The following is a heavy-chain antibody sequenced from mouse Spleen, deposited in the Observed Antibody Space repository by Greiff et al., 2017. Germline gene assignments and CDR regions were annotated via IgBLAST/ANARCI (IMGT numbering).Heavy chain of an antibody. J-gene: IGHJ4*01. D-gene: IGHD2-1*01. CDR3: ARRGNYPYYAMDY. Sequence: VKLMESGAELVRPGSSVKLSCKASGYTFTSYWMHWVKQRPIQGLEWIGNIDPSDSETHYNQKFKDKATLTVDKSSSTAYMQLSSLTSEDSAVYYCARRGNYPYYAMDYWGQGTSVTVSS. CDR1: GYTFTSYW. V-gene: IGHV1-52*01. CDR2: IDPSDSET.